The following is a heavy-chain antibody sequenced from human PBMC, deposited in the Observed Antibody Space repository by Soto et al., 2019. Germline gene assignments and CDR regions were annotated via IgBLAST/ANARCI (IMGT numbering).Heavy chain of an antibody. D-gene: IGHD3-22*01. J-gene: IGHJ1*01. Sequence: PSETLSRTCTFSVGYIGNSGYYCNWIRQPPGKGLEWVATIYYTGTSYYSASLKTRLTMSVDTSRNQFSLKLSSVTAADTAVYYCGRYYDTSNRPYFYRWGQGTLGSVSS. V-gene: IGHV4-39*01. CDR2: IYYTGTS. CDR3: GRYYDTSNRPYFYR. CDR1: VGYIGNSGYY.